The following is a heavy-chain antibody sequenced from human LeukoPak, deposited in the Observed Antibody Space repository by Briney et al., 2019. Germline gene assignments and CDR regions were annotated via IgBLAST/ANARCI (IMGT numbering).Heavy chain of an antibody. D-gene: IGHD1-26*01. Sequence: ASVKVSCKASGYTFTGYYMHWVRQAPGQGLEWMGWINPNSGGTNYAQKFQGRVTMTRDTSISTAYMELRSLRSDDTAVYYCAREKVGATLSGYYYYGMDVWGQGTTVTVSS. V-gene: IGHV1-2*02. CDR2: INPNSGGT. J-gene: IGHJ6*02. CDR1: GYTFTGYY. CDR3: AREKVGATLSGYYYYGMDV.